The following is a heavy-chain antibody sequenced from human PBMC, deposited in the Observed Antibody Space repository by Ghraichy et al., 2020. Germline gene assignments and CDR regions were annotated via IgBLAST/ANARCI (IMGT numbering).Heavy chain of an antibody. D-gene: IGHD4-11*01. CDR2: IDEDGGEK. CDR1: GFTFSRYW. V-gene: IGHV3-7*03. CDR3: AGYSNPWPYSWVEP. J-gene: IGHJ5*02. Sequence: GGSLRLSCAASGFTFSRYWMNWVRQAPGKGLEWVANIDEDGGEKNYVDSLEGRFTISRDNANNSLYLQMSSLRVEDTAVYYCAGYSNPWPYSWVEPWGQGTPVTVSS.